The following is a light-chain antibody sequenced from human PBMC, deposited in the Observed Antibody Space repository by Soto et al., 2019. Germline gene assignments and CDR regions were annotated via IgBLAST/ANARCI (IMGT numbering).Light chain of an antibody. J-gene: IGKJ1*01. CDR3: QQRSNWPRT. CDR2: AAS. Sequence: EIVLTQSPATLSLSPGERATLSCRASQSVSSYLAWYQQKPGQAPRLLIYAASNRATGIAARFSGSGSGTDFTLTISSLEPEDFAVYYCQQRSNWPRTFGQGTKVEIK. CDR1: QSVSSY. V-gene: IGKV3-11*01.